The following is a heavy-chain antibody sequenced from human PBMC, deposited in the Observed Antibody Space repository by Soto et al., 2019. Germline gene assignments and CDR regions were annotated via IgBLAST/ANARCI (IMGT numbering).Heavy chain of an antibody. CDR3: AHVNYDYIWGSYRYNLYFDY. J-gene: IGHJ4*02. Sequence: SGPTLVKPTPTLTLTCTFSGFSLSTSGVGVGWIRQPPGKALEWLALIYWDDDKRYSPSLKSRLTITKDTSKNQVVLTMTNMDPVDTATYYCAHVNYDYIWGSYRYNLYFDYWGQGTLVTVSS. V-gene: IGHV2-5*02. D-gene: IGHD3-16*02. CDR1: GFSLSTSGVG. CDR2: IYWDDDK.